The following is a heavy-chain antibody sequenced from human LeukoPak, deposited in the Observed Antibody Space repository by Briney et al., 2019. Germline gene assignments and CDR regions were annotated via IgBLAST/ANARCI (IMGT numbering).Heavy chain of an antibody. CDR3: AGYDSSGYSIAY. V-gene: IGHV3-21*01. D-gene: IGHD3-22*01. Sequence: GGSLRLSCEASGFTFSSYSMNWVRQAPGKGLEWVSSISSSSSYIYYADSVKGRFTISRDNAKNSLYLQMNSLRAEDTAVYYCAGYDSSGYSIAYWGQGTLVTVSS. J-gene: IGHJ4*02. CDR1: GFTFSSYS. CDR2: ISSSSSYI.